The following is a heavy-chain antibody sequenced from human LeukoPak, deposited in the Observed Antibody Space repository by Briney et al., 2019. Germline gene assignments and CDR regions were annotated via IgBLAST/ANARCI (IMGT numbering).Heavy chain of an antibody. CDR3: AKGATNGYSYGSSFDY. CDR2: ISGSGGST. Sequence: GGSLILSCAASGFTFSSYAMSWVRQAPGKGLEWVSAISGSGGSTYYADSVKGRFTISRDNSKNTLYLQMNSLRAEDTAVYYCAKGATNGYSYGSSFDYWGQGPLVTVSS. D-gene: IGHD5-18*01. J-gene: IGHJ4*02. V-gene: IGHV3-23*01. CDR1: GFTFSSYA.